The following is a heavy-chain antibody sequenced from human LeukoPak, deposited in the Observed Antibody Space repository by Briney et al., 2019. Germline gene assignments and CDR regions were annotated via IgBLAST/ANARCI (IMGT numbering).Heavy chain of an antibody. V-gene: IGHV4-28*01. J-gene: IGHJ4*02. CDR3: ARYTSGWFDY. CDR2: IYYSGST. D-gene: IGHD6-19*01. Sequence: SETLSLTCAVSGYSISSSNWWGWIRQPPGKGLEWIGFIYYSGSTYYNPSLNSRVTMSVDTSKNQFSLKLSSVTAVDTAVYYCARYTSGWFDYWGQGTLVTVSS. CDR1: GYSISSSNW.